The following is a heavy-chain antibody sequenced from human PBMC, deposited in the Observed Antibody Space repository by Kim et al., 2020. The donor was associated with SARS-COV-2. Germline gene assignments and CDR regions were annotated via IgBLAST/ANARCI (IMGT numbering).Heavy chain of an antibody. D-gene: IGHD4-17*01. CDR2: IYHSGNT. V-gene: IGHV4-59*08. J-gene: IGHJ4*02. CDR3: ARHAHFGDYFDY. Sequence: SETLSLTCTVSGGSISGSYWSWIRQTPAKGLEWIGCIYHSGNTKYNPSLKSRITISVDTSKNQFSLKLSSVTAADAAVYYCARHAHFGDYFDYWGQGTL. CDR1: GGSISGSY.